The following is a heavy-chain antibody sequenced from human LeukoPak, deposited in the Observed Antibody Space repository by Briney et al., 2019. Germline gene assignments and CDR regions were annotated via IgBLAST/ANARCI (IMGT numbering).Heavy chain of an antibody. V-gene: IGHV4-34*01. CDR1: GGSFSGYY. CDR3: ARGGEAVAGTRGYYYGMDV. J-gene: IGHJ6*02. CDR2: INHSGST. Sequence: PSETLSLTCAVYGGSFSGYYWSWIRQPPGKGLEWIGEINHSGSTNYNPSLKSRVTISVDTSKNQFSLKLSSVTAADTAVYYCARGGEAVAGTRGYYYGMDVWGQGTTVTVSS. D-gene: IGHD6-19*01.